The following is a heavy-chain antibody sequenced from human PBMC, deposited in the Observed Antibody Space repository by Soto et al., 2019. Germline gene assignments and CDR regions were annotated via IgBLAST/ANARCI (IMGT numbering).Heavy chain of an antibody. V-gene: IGHV4-39*01. J-gene: IGHJ4*02. Sequence: PSETLSLTCTVSGVSLSSGHYYWVWIRQSPGKGLAWIASIYYDESTYYNPSLKSRVTISTDKPKNQFSLTLKSVTAADTAVYYCGKVLIGATRHTDVDSWGQGALVTVSS. CDR2: IYYDEST. D-gene: IGHD2-15*01. CDR3: GKVLIGATRHTDVDS. CDR1: GVSLSSGHYY.